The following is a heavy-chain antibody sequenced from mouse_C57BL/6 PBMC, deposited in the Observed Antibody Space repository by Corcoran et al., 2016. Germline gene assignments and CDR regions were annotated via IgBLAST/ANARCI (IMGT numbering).Heavy chain of an antibody. CDR1: GYTFTEYT. CDR2: FYPGSGSI. CDR3: ARHEEEGGYYGNYNYAMDY. J-gene: IGHJ4*01. V-gene: IGHV1-62-2*01. D-gene: IGHD2-1*01. Sequence: QVQLQQSGAELVKPGASVKLSCKASGYTFTEYTIHWVKQRSGQGLEWIGWFYPGSGSIKYNEKFKDKATLTADKSSSTVYMELSRLTSEDSAVYCCARHEEEGGYYGNYNYAMDYWGQGTSVTVSS.